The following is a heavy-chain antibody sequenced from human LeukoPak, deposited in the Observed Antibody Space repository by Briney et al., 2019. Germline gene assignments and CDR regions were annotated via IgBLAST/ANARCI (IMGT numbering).Heavy chain of an antibody. D-gene: IGHD6-19*01. CDR1: GFTFSSYS. CDR3: ARYSSGWYDWFDP. CDR2: ISSSSSYI. V-gene: IGHV3-21*01. Sequence: PGGSLRLSCAASGFTFSSYSMNWVRQAPGKGLEWASSISSSSSYIYYADSVKGRFTISRDNAKNSLYLQMNSLRAEDTAVYYCARYSSGWYDWFDPWGQGTLVTVSS. J-gene: IGHJ5*02.